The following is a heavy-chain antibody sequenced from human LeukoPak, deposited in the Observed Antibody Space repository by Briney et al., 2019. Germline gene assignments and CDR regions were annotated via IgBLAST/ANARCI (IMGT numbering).Heavy chain of an antibody. D-gene: IGHD5-24*01. CDR2: IYPGDSDT. CDR1: GYSFTSYW. CDR3: ARLGKMATTNINFDY. J-gene: IGHJ4*02. V-gene: IGHV5-51*01. Sequence: GESLKISCQGSGYSFTSYWIGWVRQMPGKGLEWMGIIYPGDSDTRYSPSFQGQVTISADKSISTAYLQWSSLKASDTAMYYCARLGKMATTNINFDYWGQGTLVTVSS.